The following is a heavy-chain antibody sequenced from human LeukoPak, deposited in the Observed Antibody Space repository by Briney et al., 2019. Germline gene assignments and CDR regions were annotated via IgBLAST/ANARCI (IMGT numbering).Heavy chain of an antibody. CDR2: FDPEDGET. J-gene: IGHJ5*02. Sequence: ASVKVSCKVSGYTLTELSMHWVRQAPGKGLEWMGGFDPEDGETIYAQKFQGRVTMTEDTSTDTAYMELSSLRAEDTAVYYCATGGGGYNSGVDWFDTWGQRALVTVSS. D-gene: IGHD5-24*01. V-gene: IGHV1-24*01. CDR1: GYTLTELS. CDR3: ATGGGGYNSGVDWFDT.